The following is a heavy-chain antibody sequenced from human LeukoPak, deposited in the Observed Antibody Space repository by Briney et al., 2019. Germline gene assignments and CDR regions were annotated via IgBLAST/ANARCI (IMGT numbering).Heavy chain of an antibody. Sequence: SETLSLTCAVYGGSFSGYYWSWIRQPPGKGLEWIGEISHSGSTNYNPSLKSRVTISVDTSKNQFSLKLSSVTAADTAVYYCASANTIGYCSGGSCYSEDYWGQGTLVTVSS. CDR3: ASANTIGYCSGGSCYSEDY. CDR2: ISHSGST. CDR1: GGSFSGYY. D-gene: IGHD2-15*01. V-gene: IGHV4-34*01. J-gene: IGHJ4*02.